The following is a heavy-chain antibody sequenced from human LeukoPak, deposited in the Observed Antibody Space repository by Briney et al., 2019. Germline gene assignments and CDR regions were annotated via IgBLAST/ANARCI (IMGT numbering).Heavy chain of an antibody. J-gene: IGHJ4*02. Sequence: GRSLRLSCAASGFTFSSYGMHWVRQAPGKGLEWVAVIWYDGSNKYYADSVKGRFTISRDNSKSTLYLQVNSLRAEDTAVYYSAKDPRVHGSGSYYFDYWGQGALVTVSS. CDR1: GFTFSSYG. CDR3: AKDPRVHGSGSYYFDY. CDR2: IWYDGSNK. D-gene: IGHD3-10*01. V-gene: IGHV3-33*06.